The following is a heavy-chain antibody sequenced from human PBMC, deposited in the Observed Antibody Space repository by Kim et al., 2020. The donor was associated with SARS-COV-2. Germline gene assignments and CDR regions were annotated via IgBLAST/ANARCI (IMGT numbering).Heavy chain of an antibody. CDR3: AREYYDILTGYYPYYYYGMDV. V-gene: IGHV4-4*02. J-gene: IGHJ6*02. CDR2: IYHSGST. Sequence: SETLSLTCAVSGGSISSSNWWSWVRQPPGKGLEWIGEIYHSGSTNYNPSLKSRVTISVDKSKNQFSLKLSSVTAADTAVYYCAREYYDILTGYYPYYYYGMDVWGQGTTVTVS. D-gene: IGHD3-9*01. CDR1: GGSISSSNW.